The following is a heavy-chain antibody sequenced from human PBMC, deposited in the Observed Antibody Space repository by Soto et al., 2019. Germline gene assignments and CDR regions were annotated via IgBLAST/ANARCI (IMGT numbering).Heavy chain of an antibody. CDR1: GYTFTGQY. CDR2: INPDSGDT. D-gene: IGHD3-3*02. CDR3: ARDRGNMVAIFHHYYGMDV. J-gene: IGHJ6*02. Sequence: ASVKVSCKASGYTFTGQYMHWVRQAPGQGLEWVGWINPDSGDTKYAQKFQGRVTMTRDTSISTVYMELSRLKSDDTAVYYCARDRGNMVAIFHHYYGMDVWGQGTTVTV. V-gene: IGHV1-2*02.